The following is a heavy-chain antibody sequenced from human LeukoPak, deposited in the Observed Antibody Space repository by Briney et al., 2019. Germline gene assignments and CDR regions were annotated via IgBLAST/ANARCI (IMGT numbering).Heavy chain of an antibody. D-gene: IGHD6-13*01. Sequence: GGSLRLSCAASGFTFSSYAMHWVRQAPGKGLEWVAVISYDGSNKCYADSVKGRFTISRDNSKNTLYLQMNSLRAEDTAVYYCARAMLAAAVYYFDYWGQGTLVTVSS. J-gene: IGHJ4*02. CDR3: ARAMLAAAVYYFDY. CDR1: GFTFSSYA. CDR2: ISYDGSNK. V-gene: IGHV3-30*01.